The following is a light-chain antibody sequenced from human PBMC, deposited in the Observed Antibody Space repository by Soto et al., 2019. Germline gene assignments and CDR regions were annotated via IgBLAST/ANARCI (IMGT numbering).Light chain of an antibody. Sequence: DIPMTQSPSSLSASVGDRVTITCRASQSISSYLNWYQQKPGKAPKLLIYAASSLQSGVPSRFSGSGSGTDVTLTISSLQPEDFATYYCQQSDSTPPFTFGPGTKVDIK. J-gene: IGKJ3*01. CDR1: QSISSY. V-gene: IGKV1-39*01. CDR3: QQSDSTPPFT. CDR2: AAS.